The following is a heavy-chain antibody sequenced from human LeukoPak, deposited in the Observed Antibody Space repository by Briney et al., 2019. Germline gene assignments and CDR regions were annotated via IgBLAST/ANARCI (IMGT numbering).Heavy chain of an antibody. CDR3: AKHGYCSGISCFFDF. Sequence: GGSLRLSCAASGFTFSSYAMSWVRQAPGKGLEWFSAISGSGPYTFYTDSVKGRFTISRDSSKNTLYLQMNSLRAEDTALYYCAKHGYCSGISCFFDFWGQGTQVTVSS. V-gene: IGHV3-23*01. D-gene: IGHD2-2*03. J-gene: IGHJ4*02. CDR1: GFTFSSYA. CDR2: ISGSGPYT.